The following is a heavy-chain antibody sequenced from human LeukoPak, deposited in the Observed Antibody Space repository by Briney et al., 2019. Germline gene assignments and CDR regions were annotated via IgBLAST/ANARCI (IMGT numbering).Heavy chain of an antibody. J-gene: IGHJ4*02. CDR1: GGSFSGYY. CDR3: ARAIPDYYDSSGYDY. Sequence: PSETLSLTCAVYGGSFSGYYWSWVRQAPGKGLEWVSVIYSGGSTYYADSVKGRFTISRDNSKNTLYLQMNSLRAEDTAVYYCARAIPDYYDSSGYDYWGQGTLVTVSS. CDR2: IYSGGST. D-gene: IGHD3-22*01. V-gene: IGHV3-66*01.